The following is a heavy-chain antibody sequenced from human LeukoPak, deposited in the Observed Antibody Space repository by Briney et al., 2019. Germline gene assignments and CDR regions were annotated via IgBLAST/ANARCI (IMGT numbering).Heavy chain of an antibody. V-gene: IGHV4-59*08. CDR1: GGSISSYY. CDR2: IYYNGST. J-gene: IGHJ4*02. Sequence: SETLSLTCTVSGGSISSYYWSWIRQPPGKGLEWIGYIYYNGSTNYNPSLKSRVTISVDTSKNQFSLKLSSVTAADTAVYYCARPYSSSWYYFDYWGQGTLVTVSS. D-gene: IGHD6-13*01. CDR3: ARPYSSSWYYFDY.